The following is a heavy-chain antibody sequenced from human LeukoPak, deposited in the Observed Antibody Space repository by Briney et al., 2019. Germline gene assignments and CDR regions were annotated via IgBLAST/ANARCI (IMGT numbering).Heavy chain of an antibody. V-gene: IGHV1-46*01. J-gene: IGHJ4*02. CDR2: INPSGGST. CDR1: GYTFTSYY. Sequence: GASVKVSCKASGYTFTSYYMHWVRQAPGQGLEWMGIINPSGGSTSYAQKFQGRVTMTTDTSTSTAYMELRSLRSDDTAVYYCARNMGHRLVGTTNYFDYWGQGTLVTVSS. D-gene: IGHD1-26*01. CDR3: ARNMGHRLVGTTNYFDY.